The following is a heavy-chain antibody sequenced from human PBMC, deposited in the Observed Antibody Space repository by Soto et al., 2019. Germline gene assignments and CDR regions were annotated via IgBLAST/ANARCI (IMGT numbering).Heavy chain of an antibody. J-gene: IGHJ6*02. Sequence: QVQLVESGGGAVQPGRSLRLSCAASGFTFRTYGMHWVRQAPGKGLEWLAVISNNGINKYYADSVKGRFTISRDNSRDTLFLPMNRLRGEDTAIYYCAKVIRADSTSSNFYYYSGLDVWGQGTTVTVS. CDR2: ISNNGINK. CDR3: AKVIRADSTSSNFYYYSGLDV. D-gene: IGHD6-6*01. CDR1: GFTFRTYG. V-gene: IGHV3-30*18.